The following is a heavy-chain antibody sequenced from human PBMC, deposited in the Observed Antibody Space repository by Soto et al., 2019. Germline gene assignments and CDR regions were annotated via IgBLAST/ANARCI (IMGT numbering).Heavy chain of an antibody. D-gene: IGHD1-26*01. CDR3: AREGGYRANYYTPFDY. J-gene: IGHJ4*02. CDR2: IQSSGST. V-gene: IGHV4-4*07. Sequence: PSETLSLTCSVSGDSFSTYYWSWIRQPAGKGLEWIGRIQSSGSTNYNPSFKSRVTMSVDTSKIQFSLKLSSVTAADTAVYYCAREGGYRANYYTPFDYWGQGTRGTVSA. CDR1: GDSFSTYY.